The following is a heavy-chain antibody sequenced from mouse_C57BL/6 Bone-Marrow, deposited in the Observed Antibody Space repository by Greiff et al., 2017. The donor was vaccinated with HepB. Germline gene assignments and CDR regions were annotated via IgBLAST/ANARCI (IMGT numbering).Heavy chain of an antibody. J-gene: IGHJ4*01. D-gene: IGHD1-1*01. V-gene: IGHV2-2*01. CDR1: GFSLTSYG. CDR2: IWSGGST. CDR3: ARKETTVVAKDYAMDY. Sequence: QVQLQQSGPGLVQPSQSLSITCTVSGFSLTSYGVHWVRQSPVKCLEWLGVIWSGGSTDYNAALISRLSISKDNSKRQVFFKMNSLQADDTAIYYCARKETTVVAKDYAMDYWGQGTSVTVSS.